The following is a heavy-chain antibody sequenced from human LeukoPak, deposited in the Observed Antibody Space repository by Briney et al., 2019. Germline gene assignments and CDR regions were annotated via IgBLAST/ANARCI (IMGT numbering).Heavy chain of an antibody. V-gene: IGHV1-46*01. CDR1: GYTFTNYY. Sequence: GASVTDSFMASGYTFTNYYMHWVRQAPGQGLEWMGLINPSGGSTSYPQKFQGRVTMTRDTSTSTVYMELSSLRSEDTAVYYCARDGEYDYSNGLDYWGQGTLVTVSS. J-gene: IGHJ4*02. D-gene: IGHD4-11*01. CDR3: ARDGEYDYSNGLDY. CDR2: INPSGGST.